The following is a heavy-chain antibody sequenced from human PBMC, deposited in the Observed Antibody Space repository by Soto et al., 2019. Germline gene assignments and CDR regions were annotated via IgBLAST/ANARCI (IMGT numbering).Heavy chain of an antibody. Sequence: DVQLVESGGDLVQTGGSLRLSCAASGFTFSSHEINWVRQAPGKGLEWVAYVSSSGYTKFYADSVKGRFTISRDNADKSVSPQMTSPRGEDTAVYYRSRIWVEESRSLDYWGQGTLVTVSS. J-gene: IGHJ4*02. CDR2: VSSSGYTK. D-gene: IGHD1-26*01. CDR3: SRIWVEESRSLDY. V-gene: IGHV3-48*03. CDR1: GFTFSSHE.